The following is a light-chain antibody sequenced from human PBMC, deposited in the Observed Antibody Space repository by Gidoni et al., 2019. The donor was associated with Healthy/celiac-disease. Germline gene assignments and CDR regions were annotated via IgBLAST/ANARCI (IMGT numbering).Light chain of an antibody. J-gene: IGLJ3*02. CDR3: AAWDDSLSGNWV. V-gene: IGLV1-47*01. CDR2: RNN. Sequence: QSVLTQPPSASGTPGQRVTISCSGSRSNIGSNYVYWYQQPPGTAPKLLIYRNNQRPSGVPDRFSGSKSGTSASLAISGLRSEDEADYYCAAWDDSLSGNWVFGGGTKLTVL. CDR1: RSNIGSNY.